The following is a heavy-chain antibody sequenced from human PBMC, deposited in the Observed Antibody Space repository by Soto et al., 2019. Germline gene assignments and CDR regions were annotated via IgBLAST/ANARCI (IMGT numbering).Heavy chain of an antibody. CDR1: CGSISSYY. CDR3: ARAGYLGYSGYDSFDY. Sequence: PSETLSLTCTVSCGSISSYYWSWIRQPPGKGLEWIGYIYYSGSTNYNPSLKSRVTISVDTSKNQFSLKLSSVTAADTAVYYCARAGYLGYSGYDSFDYWGQGTLVTVSS. V-gene: IGHV4-59*01. CDR2: IYYSGST. D-gene: IGHD5-12*01. J-gene: IGHJ4*02.